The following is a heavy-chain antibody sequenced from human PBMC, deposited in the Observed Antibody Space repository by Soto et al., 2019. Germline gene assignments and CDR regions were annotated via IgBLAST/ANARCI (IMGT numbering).Heavy chain of an antibody. CDR2: INHSGGT. V-gene: IGHV4-34*01. D-gene: IGHD6-25*01. Sequence: QVQLQQWGAGLLKPSETLSLTCAVNGRSFSGYQWTWFRQPPGKGLEWIVEINHSGGTNYNASLESRVTISLDTSKNQFSLSLASVTAADTAVYYCARGWRAAFDHWGQGTLVTVS. J-gene: IGHJ4*02. CDR3: ARGWRAAFDH. CDR1: GRSFSGYQ.